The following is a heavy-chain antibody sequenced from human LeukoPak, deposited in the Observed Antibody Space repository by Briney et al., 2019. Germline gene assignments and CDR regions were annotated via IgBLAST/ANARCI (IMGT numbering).Heavy chain of an antibody. CDR1: GYSFTSYW. V-gene: IGHV5-51*01. Sequence: GESLKISCKGSGYSFTSYWIGWVRQMPGKGLEWMGIIYPGDSDTRYSTSFQGHVTISADKSISPAYLQWSSLKASDTAMYYCARHSQVDTAITEHFDYWGQGTLVTVSS. D-gene: IGHD5-18*01. J-gene: IGHJ4*02. CDR2: IYPGDSDT. CDR3: ARHSQVDTAITEHFDY.